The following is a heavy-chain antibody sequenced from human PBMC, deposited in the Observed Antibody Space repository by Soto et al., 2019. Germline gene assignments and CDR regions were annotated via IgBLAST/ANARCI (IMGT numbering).Heavy chain of an antibody. CDR2: LNSDGTT. CDR3: ARDRPTAEYYYGSGTXDP. CDR1: GLTVSDNY. Sequence: LRLSCAVSGLTVSDNYMSWVRQAPGKGLEWVSVLNSDGTTYYADSVQGRFTISRHNSTNTLYLQMNSLRPEDTAVYYCARDRPTAEYYYGSGTXDPWGQRTLVTVS. D-gene: IGHD3-10*01. J-gene: IGHJ5*02. V-gene: IGHV3-53*04.